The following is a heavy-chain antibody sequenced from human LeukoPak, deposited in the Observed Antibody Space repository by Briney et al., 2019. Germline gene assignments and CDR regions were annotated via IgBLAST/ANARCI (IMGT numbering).Heavy chain of an antibody. CDR2: ILHSGST. Sequence: SSETLSLTCAVYGGSFSGYYWSWIRQPPGKGLEWIGYILHSGSTYYNPSLKSRVTISIDTSKSQFSLKLSSVTAADTAVYYCAKTRDFWSGYFDYWGQGTLVTVSS. V-gene: IGHV4-34*12. D-gene: IGHD3-3*01. CDR1: GGSFSGYY. CDR3: AKTRDFWSGYFDY. J-gene: IGHJ4*02.